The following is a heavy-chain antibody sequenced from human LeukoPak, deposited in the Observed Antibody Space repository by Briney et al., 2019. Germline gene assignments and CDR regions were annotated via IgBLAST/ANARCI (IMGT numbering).Heavy chain of an antibody. Sequence: SETLSLTCTVSGHSLKNYYWRWIRQPAGKGLEWIGRIYTSGSTNYNPSLKSRVTMSVDTSKNQFSLKLSSVTAADTAVYYCGNDAAFSSWSCLPPIFYYFYYMDVWGKGTTVTVSS. CDR1: GHSLKNYY. J-gene: IGHJ6*03. CDR3: GNDAAFSSWSCLPPIFYYFYYMDV. CDR2: IYTSGST. V-gene: IGHV4-4*07. D-gene: IGHD2-15*01.